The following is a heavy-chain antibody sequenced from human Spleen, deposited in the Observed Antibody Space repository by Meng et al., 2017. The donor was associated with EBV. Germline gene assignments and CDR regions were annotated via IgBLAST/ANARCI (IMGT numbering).Heavy chain of an antibody. CDR1: GFTFSSYG. J-gene: IGHJ4*02. CDR3: SRDLAGSDDY. D-gene: IGHD1-14*01. V-gene: IGHV3-74*01. CDR2: TNEDGATT. Sequence: EVQLVESGGALVQPGGCLRLSCAASGFTFSSYGMHWVRQAPGKGLVWVSRTNEDGATTTYADSVKGRFTISRDNAKNTLYLQMNSLRAEDTAVYYCSRDLAGSDDYWGQGTLGTVSS.